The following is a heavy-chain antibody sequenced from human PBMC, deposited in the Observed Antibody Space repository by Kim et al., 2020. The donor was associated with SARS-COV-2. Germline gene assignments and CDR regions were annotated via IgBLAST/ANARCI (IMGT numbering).Heavy chain of an antibody. J-gene: IGHJ4*02. CDR1: GFTFSSYG. Sequence: GGSLRLSCAASGFTFSSYGMHWVRQAPGKGLEWVAVISYDGSNKYYADSVKGRFTISRDNSKNTLYLQMNSLRAEDTAVYYCAKDESYCSSTSCYEGLDYWGQGTLVTVSS. D-gene: IGHD2-2*01. CDR2: ISYDGSNK. CDR3: AKDESYCSSTSCYEGLDY. V-gene: IGHV3-30*18.